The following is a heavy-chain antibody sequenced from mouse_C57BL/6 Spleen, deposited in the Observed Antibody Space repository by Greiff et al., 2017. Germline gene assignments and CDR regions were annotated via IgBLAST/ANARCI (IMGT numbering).Heavy chain of an antibody. J-gene: IGHJ3*01. D-gene: IGHD1-1*01. Sequence: VNLVESGPELVKPGASVKISCKASGYAFSSSWMNWVKQRPGKGLEWIGRIYPGDGDTNYNGKFKGKATLTADKSSSTAYMQLSSLTSEDSAVYFCARSGYYGSSYEDWFAYWGQGTLVTVSA. V-gene: IGHV1-82*01. CDR1: GYAFSSSW. CDR3: ARSGYYGSSYEDWFAY. CDR2: IYPGDGDT.